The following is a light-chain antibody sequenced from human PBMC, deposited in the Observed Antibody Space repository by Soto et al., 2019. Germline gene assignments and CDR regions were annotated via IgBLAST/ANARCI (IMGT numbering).Light chain of an antibody. CDR3: SSYTSSSNYV. J-gene: IGLJ1*01. V-gene: IGLV2-14*01. CDR1: SSDVGGYNY. CDR2: DVS. Sequence: QSALTPPASVSGSPGQSIAISCTGTSSDVGGYNYVSWYQQHPGKAPKLMVYDVSNRPSGVSNRFSGSKSGNTASLTISGLQAEDEADYYCSSYTSSSNYVFGTGTKLTVL.